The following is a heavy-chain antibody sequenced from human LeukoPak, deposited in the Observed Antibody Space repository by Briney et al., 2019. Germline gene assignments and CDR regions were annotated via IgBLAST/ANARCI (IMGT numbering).Heavy chain of an antibody. CDR2: IVVGSGNT. CDR1: GFTFTSSA. D-gene: IGHD3-3*01. Sequence: SVTVSCTASGFTFTSSAMQWVRQARRQRLEWIGWIVVGSGNTNYAQKFQERVTITRDMSTSTAYMELSSLRSEDTAVYYCAAEHYDFWSGYPLGMDVWGQGTTVTVSS. V-gene: IGHV1-58*02. CDR3: AAEHYDFWSGYPLGMDV. J-gene: IGHJ6*02.